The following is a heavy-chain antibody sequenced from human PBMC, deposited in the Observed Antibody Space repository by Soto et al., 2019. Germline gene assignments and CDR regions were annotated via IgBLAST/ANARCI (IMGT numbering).Heavy chain of an antibody. CDR1: GGTFSSYA. CDR2: IIPISGTA. J-gene: IGHJ4*02. D-gene: IGHD3-22*01. Sequence: SVKFSFKASGGTFSSYAISWVRQAPGQGLEWMGGIIPISGTANYAQKFQGRVTITADESTSTAYMELSSLRSEDTAVYYCARAREYDSSGYSMDFDYWGQGTLVTVSS. V-gene: IGHV1-69*13. CDR3: ARAREYDSSGYSMDFDY.